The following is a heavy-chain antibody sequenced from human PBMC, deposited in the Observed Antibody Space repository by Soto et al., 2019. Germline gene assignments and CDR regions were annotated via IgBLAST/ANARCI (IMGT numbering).Heavy chain of an antibody. D-gene: IGHD6-19*01. CDR3: AKDPRIAVAVYYFDY. CDR1: GFTFSSYA. CDR2: ISGSGGST. V-gene: IGHV3-23*01. J-gene: IGHJ4*02. Sequence: QAGGSLRLSCAASGFTFSSYAMSWVRQAPGKGLEWVSAISGSGGSTYYADSVKGRFTISRDNSKNTLYLQMNSLRAEDTAVYYCAKDPRIAVAVYYFDYWGQGTLVTVSS.